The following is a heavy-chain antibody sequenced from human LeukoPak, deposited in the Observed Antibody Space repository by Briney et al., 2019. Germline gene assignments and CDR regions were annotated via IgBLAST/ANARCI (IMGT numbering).Heavy chain of an antibody. D-gene: IGHD1-26*01. Sequence: SGGSLRLSCTAAGFSFSSYGMHWVRQAPGKGLEWVASIWYDGSNTNYVDSVKGRFTISRDNSKNTLYLQMNSLRFDDTAVYFCASGATTRLVYWGQGTLVTVSS. CDR1: GFSFSSYG. V-gene: IGHV3-33*01. CDR2: IWYDGSNT. CDR3: ASGATTRLVY. J-gene: IGHJ4*02.